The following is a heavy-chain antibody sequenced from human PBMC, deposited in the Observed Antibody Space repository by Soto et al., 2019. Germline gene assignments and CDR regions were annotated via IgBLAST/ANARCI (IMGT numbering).Heavy chain of an antibody. CDR3: AGKGAAEI. J-gene: IGHJ3*02. CDR1: GFTFSDSW. Sequence: EVQLVESGGGLVQPGGPLRLSCAASGFTFSDSWMNWVRQAPGKGLEWVANIRQDGSKMYYVDSVKGRFTISRDNAKNSLYLQMHSLRAEDTAVYFCAGKGAAEIWGQGTMVTVSS. CDR2: IRQDGSKM. D-gene: IGHD2-15*01. V-gene: IGHV3-7*01.